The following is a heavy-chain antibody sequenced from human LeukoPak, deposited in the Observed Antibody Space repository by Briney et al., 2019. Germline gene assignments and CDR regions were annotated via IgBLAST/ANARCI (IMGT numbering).Heavy chain of an antibody. CDR2: ISSSGSTI. D-gene: IGHD3-10*02. J-gene: IGHJ6*04. CDR3: AELGITMIGGV. Sequence: GGSLRLSCAASGFTFSSYEMNWVRQAPGKGLEWVSYISSSGSTIYYADSVKGRFTISRDNAKNSLYLQMNSLRAEDTAVYYCAELGITMIGGVWGKGTTVTISA. CDR1: GFTFSSYE. V-gene: IGHV3-48*03.